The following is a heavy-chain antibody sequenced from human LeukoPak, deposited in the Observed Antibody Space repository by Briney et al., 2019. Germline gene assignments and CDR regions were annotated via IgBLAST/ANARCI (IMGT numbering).Heavy chain of an antibody. Sequence: SETLSLTCTVSGGSISSSSYYWGWIRQPPGKELEWIGSIYYSGSTYYNPSLKSRVTISVDTSKNQFSLKLSSVTAADTAVYYCARASLRLGELSFHFDYWGQGTLVTVSS. J-gene: IGHJ4*02. D-gene: IGHD3-16*02. CDR3: ARASLRLGELSFHFDY. CDR2: IYYSGST. V-gene: IGHV4-39*07. CDR1: GGSISSSSYY.